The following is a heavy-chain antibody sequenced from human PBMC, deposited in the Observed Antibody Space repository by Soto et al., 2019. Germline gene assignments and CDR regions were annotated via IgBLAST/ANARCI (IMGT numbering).Heavy chain of an antibody. CDR2: ISYDGSNK. CDR3: ARRAEGFDY. J-gene: IGHJ4*02. Sequence: QVQLVESGGGVVQPGRSLRLSCAASGFTFSSYAMHWVRQAPGKGLEWVAVISYDGSNKYYADSVKGRFTISRDNSKNTLYLLMNSLRAEDTAVYYCARRAEGFDYWGQGTLVTVSS. V-gene: IGHV3-30-3*01. CDR1: GFTFSSYA.